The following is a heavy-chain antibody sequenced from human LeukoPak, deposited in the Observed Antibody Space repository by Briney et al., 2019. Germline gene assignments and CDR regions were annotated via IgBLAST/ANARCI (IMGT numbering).Heavy chain of an antibody. D-gene: IGHD2-15*01. CDR2: IIPIFGTA. J-gene: IGHJ6*02. CDR3: GLAPYCSGGSCYYYYYYGMDV. Sequence: GASVKVSCKASGGTFSSYAISWVRQAPGQGLEWMGGIIPIFGTANYAQKFQGRVTITADESTSTAYMELSSLRSEDTAVYYCGLAPYCSGGSCYYYYYYGMDVWGQGTTVTVSS. V-gene: IGHV1-69*13. CDR1: GGTFSSYA.